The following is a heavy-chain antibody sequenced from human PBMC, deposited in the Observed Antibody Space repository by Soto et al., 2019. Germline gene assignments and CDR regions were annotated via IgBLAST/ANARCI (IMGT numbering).Heavy chain of an antibody. CDR3: ARVFTYYYDSSGYYLDY. J-gene: IGHJ4*02. D-gene: IGHD3-22*01. V-gene: IGHV3-21*01. CDR2: ISSSSSYI. Sequence: GGSLRLSCAASGFTFSSYSMNWVRQAPGKGLEWVSSISSSSSYIYYADSVKGRFTISRDNAKNSLYLQMNSLRAEDTAVYYCARVFTYYYDSSGYYLDYWGQGTLVTVSS. CDR1: GFTFSSYS.